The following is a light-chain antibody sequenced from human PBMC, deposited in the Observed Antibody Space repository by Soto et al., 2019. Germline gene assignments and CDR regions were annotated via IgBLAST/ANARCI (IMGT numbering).Light chain of an antibody. CDR2: LGS. V-gene: IGKV2-28*01. CDR1: QSLLHSNGYKY. J-gene: IGKJ1*01. CDR3: MQTLQTPWT. Sequence: DIVMTQSPLSLPVTPGEPASISCRSSQSLLHSNGYKYLDWYLQKPGQSPQLLIYLGSNRASGVPDRFSGSGSGTAFTLKISRVEAEDVGVYYCMQTLQTPWTFGQGTKVDIK.